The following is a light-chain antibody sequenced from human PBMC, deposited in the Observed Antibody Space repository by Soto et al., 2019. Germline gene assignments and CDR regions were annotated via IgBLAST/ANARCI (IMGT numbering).Light chain of an antibody. Sequence: GLTQGPVTLSFSPGERGILSCRASQSVSRYLAWYQQKPGQAPSLLIYDTSYRATGIPARFSGSGSGTDITLTISRLAPEDFAVYYYQQRSHWITFGQGTRLEIK. V-gene: IGKV3-11*01. CDR1: QSVSRY. CDR3: QQRSHWIT. CDR2: DTS. J-gene: IGKJ5*01.